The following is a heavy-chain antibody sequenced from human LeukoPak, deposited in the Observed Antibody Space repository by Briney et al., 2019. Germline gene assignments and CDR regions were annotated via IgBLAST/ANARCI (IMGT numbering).Heavy chain of an antibody. D-gene: IGHD6-6*01. Sequence: PSETLSLTCTVSGGSISSYYWSWIRQPPGKGLEWIGYIYYSGSTNYSPSLKSRVTISVDTSKNQFSLKLSSVTAADTAVYYCAREIAARPYYYYGMDVWGQGTTVTVSS. V-gene: IGHV4-59*01. J-gene: IGHJ6*02. CDR1: GGSISSYY. CDR3: AREIAARPYYYYGMDV. CDR2: IYYSGST.